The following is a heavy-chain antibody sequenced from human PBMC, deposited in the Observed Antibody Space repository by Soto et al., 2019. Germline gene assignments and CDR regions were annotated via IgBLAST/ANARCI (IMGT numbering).Heavy chain of an antibody. V-gene: IGHV1-69*13. D-gene: IGHD5-18*01. CDR1: GGTFSGYA. CDR3: ARDRDGYSYGSNWFDP. Sequence: SVKVSCKASGGTFSGYAISWVRQAPGQGLEWMGGIIPIFGTANYAHKFQGRVTITADESTSTAYMELSSLRSEDTAVYYCARDRDGYSYGSNWFDPWGQGTLATVSS. CDR2: IIPIFGTA. J-gene: IGHJ5*02.